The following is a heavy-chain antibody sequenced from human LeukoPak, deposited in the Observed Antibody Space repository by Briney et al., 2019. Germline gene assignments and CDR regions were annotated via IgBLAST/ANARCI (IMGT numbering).Heavy chain of an antibody. V-gene: IGHV3-30*03. Sequence: PGRSLRLSCAASGFTFSSYGMHWVRQAPGKGLEWVAVISFDGSNKYYADSVKGRFTISRDISKNTLYLQMNSLRPEDTAMYYCARSITGDYWGQGTLVTVSS. D-gene: IGHD1-14*01. J-gene: IGHJ4*02. CDR2: ISFDGSNK. CDR3: ARSITGDY. CDR1: GFTFSSYG.